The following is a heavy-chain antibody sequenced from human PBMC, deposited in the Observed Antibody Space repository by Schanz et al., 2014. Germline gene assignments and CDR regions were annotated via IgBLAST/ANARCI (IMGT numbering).Heavy chain of an antibody. Sequence: EVQLVESGGGLVQPGRSLRLSCAASGFTFDNYAMHWVRQAPGKGLEWVSSISWNSGRVAYADSVKGRFTISRHNAKNSLSQETTSLKTEATAVYYCARSPRMDVWGQGTMVTVSS. J-gene: IGHJ6*02. V-gene: IGHV3-9*01. CDR1: GFTFDNYA. CDR3: ARSPRMDV. CDR2: ISWNSGRV.